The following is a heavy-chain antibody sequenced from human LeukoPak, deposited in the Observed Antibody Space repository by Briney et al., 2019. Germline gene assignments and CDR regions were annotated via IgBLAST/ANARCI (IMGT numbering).Heavy chain of an antibody. D-gene: IGHD2-2*02. Sequence: SVKVSCKASGGTFSSYAISWVRQAPGQGLEWMGGIIPIFGTANYAQKFQGRVTITADESTSKAYMELSRLRSEDTAVYYCARDLWYCSSTSCYKGRRSGSFDPWRQGPLVTVSS. CDR3: ARDLWYCSSTSCYKGRRSGSFDP. CDR2: IIPIFGTA. J-gene: IGHJ5*02. V-gene: IGHV1-69*13. CDR1: GGTFSSYA.